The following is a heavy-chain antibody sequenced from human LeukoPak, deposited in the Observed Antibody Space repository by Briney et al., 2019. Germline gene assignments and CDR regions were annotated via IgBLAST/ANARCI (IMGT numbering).Heavy chain of an antibody. CDR3: ARDQAQRWLAY. Sequence: GGSLRLSCAASGFTFSSYAMPWVRQAPGKGLEYVSAISSNGGSTYYANSVKGRFTISRDNSKNTLYLQMGSLRAEDMAVYYCARDQAQRWLAYWGQGTLVTVSS. CDR1: GFTFSSYA. J-gene: IGHJ4*02. CDR2: ISSNGGST. D-gene: IGHD5-12*01. V-gene: IGHV3-64*01.